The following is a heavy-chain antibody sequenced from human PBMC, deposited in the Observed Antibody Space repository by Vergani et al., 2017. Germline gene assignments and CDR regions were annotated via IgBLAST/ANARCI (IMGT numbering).Heavy chain of an antibody. J-gene: IGHJ6*02. CDR3: ARERFGELLSSDDYYYYGMDV. CDR1: GGSISSGSYY. D-gene: IGHD3-10*01. CDR2: IYTSGST. Sequence: QVQLQESGPGLVKPSQTLSLTCTVSGGSISSGSYYWSWIRQPAGKGLEWIGRIYTSGSTNYNPSLKSRVTISVDTSKNQFSLKLSSVTAAYTAVYYCARERFGELLSSDDYYYYGMDVWGQGTTVTVSS. V-gene: IGHV4-61*02.